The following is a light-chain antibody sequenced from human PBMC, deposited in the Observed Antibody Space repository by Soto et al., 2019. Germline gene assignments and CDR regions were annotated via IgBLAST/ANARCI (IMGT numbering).Light chain of an antibody. CDR3: QQRSNWPPWT. CDR2: DAS. CDR1: QSVSSY. V-gene: IGKV3-11*01. J-gene: IGKJ1*01. Sequence: EIVLTQSPATLSLSPGERATLSCRASQSVSSYLAWYQQKPGQAPRLLIYDASNRATGIPARFSGSGSGTDFNLTISSLEPEDFAVYYCQQRSNWPPWTLGQGTKVEIK.